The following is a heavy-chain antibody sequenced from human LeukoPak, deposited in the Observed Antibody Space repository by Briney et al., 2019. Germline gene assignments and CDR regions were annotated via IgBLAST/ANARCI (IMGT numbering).Heavy chain of an antibody. D-gene: IGHD3-22*01. J-gene: IGHJ4*02. CDR2: INHSGST. CDR1: GGSFSGYY. Sequence: SETLSLTRAVYGGSFSGYYWSWIRQPPGKGLEWIGEINHSGSTNYNPSLKSRVTISVDTSKNQFSLKLSSVTAADTAVYYCARVLNYYDSSGYYTQEYYFDYWGQGTLVTVSS. V-gene: IGHV4-34*01. CDR3: ARVLNYYDSSGYYTQEYYFDY.